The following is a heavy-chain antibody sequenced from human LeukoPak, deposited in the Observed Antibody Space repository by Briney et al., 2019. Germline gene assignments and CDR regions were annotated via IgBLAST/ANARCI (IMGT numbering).Heavy chain of an antibody. CDR3: ARAYYDYVWGSYRSPYYFDY. V-gene: IGHV4-39*01. Sequence: PSETLSLTCTVSGGSISSSSYYWGWIRQPPGKGLEWIGSIYYSGSTYYNPSLKSRVTISVDTSKNQFSLKLSSVTAADTAVYYCARAYYDYVWGSYRSPYYFDYWGQGTLVTVSS. D-gene: IGHD3-16*02. CDR1: GGSISSSSYY. J-gene: IGHJ4*02. CDR2: IYYSGST.